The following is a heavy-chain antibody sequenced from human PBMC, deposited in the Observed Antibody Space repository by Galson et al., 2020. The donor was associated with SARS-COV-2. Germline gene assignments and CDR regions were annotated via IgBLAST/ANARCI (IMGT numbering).Heavy chain of an antibody. CDR2: IDWDDDK. V-gene: IGHV2-70*11. D-gene: IGHD5-12*01. CDR1: GFSLSTSGMC. Sequence: SGPTLAKPTQTLTLTCTFSGFSLSTSGMCVSWIRQPPGKALEWLARIDWDDDKYYSTSLKTRLTISKDTSKNQAVLTMTNMDPVDTATYYCGLIRADIVAIDYWGEGTLVTVSS. J-gene: IGHJ4*02. CDR3: GLIRADIVAIDY.